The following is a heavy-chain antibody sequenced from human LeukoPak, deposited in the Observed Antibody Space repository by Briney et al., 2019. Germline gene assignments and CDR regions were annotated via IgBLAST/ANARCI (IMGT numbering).Heavy chain of an antibody. CDR3: AKDHYVSGRYDAFDI. V-gene: IGHV3-23*01. CDR1: GFTFSSYA. D-gene: IGHD3-10*01. CDR2: ITTSGGST. J-gene: IGHJ3*02. Sequence: QPGGSLRLSCAASGFTFSSYAMSWVRQAPGEGLEWVSSITTSGGSTYYADSVKGRFTISRDNARNTLYLQMNSLRAEDTAVYYCAKDHYVSGRYDAFDIWGRGTMVTVSS.